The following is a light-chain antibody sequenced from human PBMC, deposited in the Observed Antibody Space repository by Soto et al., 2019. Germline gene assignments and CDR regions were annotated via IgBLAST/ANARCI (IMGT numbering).Light chain of an antibody. Sequence: QAVLTQPASVSGSPGQSITLSRTGNSSDLGSYNFVSWYRHHPGKAPKLMIFEVSNRPLGVSNRFSGSKSGNTASLTISGLRAEDEADYYCSSYTSSNTDVFGTGTKVTVL. CDR1: SSDLGSYNF. J-gene: IGLJ1*01. CDR2: EVS. V-gene: IGLV2-14*01. CDR3: SSYTSSNTDV.